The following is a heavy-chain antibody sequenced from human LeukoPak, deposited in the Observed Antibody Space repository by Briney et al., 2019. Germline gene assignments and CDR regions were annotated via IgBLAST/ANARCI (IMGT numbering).Heavy chain of an antibody. J-gene: IGHJ4*02. Sequence: GGSLRLSCAASGFTFSSYEMNWVRQAPGKGLEWVSYISSSGSTIYYADSVKGRFTISRDNAKNSLYLQMNSLRAEDTAVYYCARERAGQSLDYWGQGTLVTVSS. CDR1: GFTFSSYE. V-gene: IGHV3-48*03. CDR3: ARERAGQSLDY. D-gene: IGHD6-19*01. CDR2: ISSSGSTI.